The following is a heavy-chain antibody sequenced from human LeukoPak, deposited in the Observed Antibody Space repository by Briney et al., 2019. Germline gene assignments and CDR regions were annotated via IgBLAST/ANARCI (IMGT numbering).Heavy chain of an antibody. D-gene: IGHD3-10*01. CDR2: IGTAGDT. Sequence: GGSLRLSCAASGFTFGSYDMHWVRQATGKGLEWVSAIGTAGDTYYPGSVKGRFTISRENAKNSLYLQMNSLRAGDTAVYYCARGPTTYYYGSGSYPPFYGMDVWGQGTTVTVSS. CDR3: ARGPTTYYYGSGSYPPFYGMDV. CDR1: GFTFGSYD. V-gene: IGHV3-13*01. J-gene: IGHJ6*02.